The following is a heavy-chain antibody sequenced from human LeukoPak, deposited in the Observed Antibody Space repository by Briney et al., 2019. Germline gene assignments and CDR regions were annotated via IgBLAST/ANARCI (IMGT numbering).Heavy chain of an antibody. V-gene: IGHV1-18*01. CDR3: AREPHYYDSSGSIDY. D-gene: IGHD3-22*01. CDR2: ISAYNGNT. J-gene: IGHJ4*02. Sequence: ASVKVSCKASGYTFTNYDISWVRQAPGQGLEWMGWISAYNGNTNYAQKLQGRVTMTTDTSTSTAYMELRSLRSDDTAVYYCAREPHYYDSSGSIDYWGQGTLVTVSS. CDR1: GYTFTNYD.